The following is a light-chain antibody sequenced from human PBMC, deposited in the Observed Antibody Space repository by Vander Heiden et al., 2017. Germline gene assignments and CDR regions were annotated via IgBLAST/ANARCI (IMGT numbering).Light chain of an antibody. CDR1: SSNIGAGYD. J-gene: IGLJ1*01. CDR3: QSYDSSLSANYV. V-gene: IGLV1-40*01. Sequence: QSVLTHPPSVSGAPGQRVTISCTGSSSNIGAGYDVHWYQQLPGTAPKLLIYGNSNRPSGVPDRFSGSKSGTSASLAITGLQAEDEADYYCQSYDSSLSANYVFGTGTKVTVL. CDR2: GNS.